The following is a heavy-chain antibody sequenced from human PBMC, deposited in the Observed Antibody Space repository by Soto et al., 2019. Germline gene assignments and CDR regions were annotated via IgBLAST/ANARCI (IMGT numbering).Heavy chain of an antibody. CDR1: GFTFSSHA. Sequence: GGSLRLSCAVSGFTFSSHAMGWVRQAPGKGLEWASTISASGVSTYYAYSVKGRFTISRDNSENTLYLQMNSLRAEDTAVYYCAKDPRIPVAVSFDYWGQGTLVTVSS. CDR2: ISASGVST. D-gene: IGHD6-19*01. CDR3: AKDPRIPVAVSFDY. J-gene: IGHJ4*02. V-gene: IGHV3-23*01.